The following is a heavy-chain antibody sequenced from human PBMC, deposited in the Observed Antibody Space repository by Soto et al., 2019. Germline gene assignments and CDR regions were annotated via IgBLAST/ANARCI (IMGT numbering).Heavy chain of an antibody. V-gene: IGHV1-2*04. D-gene: IGHD2-21*01. J-gene: IGHJ4*02. CDR2: INSNNGGT. CDR1: GYTFTGYY. CDR3: ARGPLTHCDY. Sequence: QVQLVQSGAEMKKPGASVKVSCKASGYTFTGYYMHWVRQAPGQGLEWMGWINSNNGGTSYAQKFQGWVTMTSDTSISTAYMELRRLSSDAAAVYYCARGPLTHCDYWGQGTLVTVSS.